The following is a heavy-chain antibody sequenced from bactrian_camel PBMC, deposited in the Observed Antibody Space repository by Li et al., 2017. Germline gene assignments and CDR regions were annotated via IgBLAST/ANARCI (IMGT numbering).Heavy chain of an antibody. CDR1: GYTSSDFC. Sequence: VQLVESGGGSVQAGGSLTLSCAVSGYTSSDFCLGWFRQAPGKEREGVATVDQDENTDYADSVKGRFIISKDNDKNTLYLQMDSLKPEDTAMYYCAAVTPWGLCRVRGSGTTDFTYWGQGTQVTVS. CDR3: AAVTPWGLCRVRGSGTTDFTY. J-gene: IGHJ4*01. D-gene: IGHD2*01. V-gene: IGHV3S55*01. CDR2: VDQDENT.